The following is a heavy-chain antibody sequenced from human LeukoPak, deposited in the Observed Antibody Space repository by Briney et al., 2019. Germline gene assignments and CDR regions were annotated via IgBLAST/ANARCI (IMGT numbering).Heavy chain of an antibody. CDR2: INPNSGGT. CDR3: ARGPYDILTGYHTSFDY. V-gene: IGHV1-2*02. CDR1: GYTFTGYY. J-gene: IGHJ4*02. D-gene: IGHD3-9*01. Sequence: GASVKVSCKASGYTFTGYYMHWMRQAPGQGLEWMGWINPNSGGTNYAQKFQGRVTMTRDTSISTAYMELSRLRSDDTAVYYCARGPYDILTGYHTSFDYWGQGTLVTVSS.